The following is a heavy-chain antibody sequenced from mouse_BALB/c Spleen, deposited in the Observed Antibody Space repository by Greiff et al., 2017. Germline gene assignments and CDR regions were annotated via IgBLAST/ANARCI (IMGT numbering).Heavy chain of an antibody. J-gene: IGHJ1*01. CDR2: ISYDGSN. Sequence: EVKLMESGPGLVKPSQSLSLTCSVTGYSITSGYYWNWIRQFPGNKLEWMGYISYDGSNNYNPSLKNRISITRDTSKNQFFLKLNSVTTEDTATYYCTKTSYDNYVAFWYFDVWGAGTTVTVSS. CDR3: TKTSYDNYVAFWYFDV. CDR1: GYSITSGYY. V-gene: IGHV3-6*02. D-gene: IGHD2-1*01.